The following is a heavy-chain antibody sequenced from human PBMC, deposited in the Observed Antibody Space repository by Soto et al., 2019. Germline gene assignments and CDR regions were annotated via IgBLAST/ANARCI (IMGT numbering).Heavy chain of an antibody. J-gene: IGHJ6*02. CDR2: ISYDGSNK. V-gene: IGHV3-30*03. CDR1: GFTFSNYG. D-gene: IGHD6-19*01. CDR3: GAVAGRLRGGMDV. Sequence: QVQLVESGGGVVQPGRSLRLSCAASGFTFSNYGMHWVRQAPGRGLEWVAVISYDGSNKYYADSVKGRFTISRDNSKNTLYLQINSLRPEDTAVFYSGAVAGRLRGGMDVWGQGTTVTVSS.